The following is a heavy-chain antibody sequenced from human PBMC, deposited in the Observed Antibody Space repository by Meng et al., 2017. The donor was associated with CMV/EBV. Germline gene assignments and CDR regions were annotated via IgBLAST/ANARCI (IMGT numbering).Heavy chain of an antibody. CDR1: GGSFSGYY. Sequence: SETLSLTCAVYGGSFSGYYWSWIRQPPGKGLEWIGEINHSGSTNYNPSLKSRVTISVDTSKNQFSLKLSSVTAADTAVYDCARGGAANYYYYGMDVWGQGTTVTVSS. CDR2: INHSGST. CDR3: ARGGAANYYYYGMDV. D-gene: IGHD2-15*01. V-gene: IGHV4-34*01. J-gene: IGHJ6*02.